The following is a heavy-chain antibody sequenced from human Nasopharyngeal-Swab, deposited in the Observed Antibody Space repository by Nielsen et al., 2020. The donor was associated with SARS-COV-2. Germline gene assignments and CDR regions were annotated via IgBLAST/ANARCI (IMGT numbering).Heavy chain of an antibody. V-gene: IGHV3-23*01. J-gene: IGHJ4*02. CDR2: ISGSGGST. Sequence: GESLKISCAASGFTFSSYSMNWVRQAPGKGLEWVSAISGSGGSTYYADSVKGRFTISRDNSKNTLYLQMNSLRAEDTAVYYCAKADVLLWFGELSLDYWGQGTLVTVSS. CDR1: GFTFSSYS. D-gene: IGHD3-10*01. CDR3: AKADVLLWFGELSLDY.